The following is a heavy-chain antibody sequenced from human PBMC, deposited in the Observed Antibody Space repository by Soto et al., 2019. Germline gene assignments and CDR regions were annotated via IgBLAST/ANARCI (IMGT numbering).Heavy chain of an antibody. J-gene: IGHJ4*02. CDR2: IYYSGST. CDR1: GGSISSGDYY. D-gene: IGHD3-22*01. Sequence: SETLSLTCTVSGGSISSGDYYWSWIRQPPGKGLEWIGYIYYSGSTYYNPSLKSRVTISVDTSKNQFSLKLSSVTAADTAVYYCARVPIYYGGSAYYSDSWGQGTRVTVSS. V-gene: IGHV4-30-4*01. CDR3: ARVPIYYGGSAYYSDS.